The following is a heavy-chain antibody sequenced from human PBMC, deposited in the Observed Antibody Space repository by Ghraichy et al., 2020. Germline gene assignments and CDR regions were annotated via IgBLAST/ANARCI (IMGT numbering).Heavy chain of an antibody. J-gene: IGHJ4*02. CDR2: IYSGGST. CDR1: GFTVSSNY. D-gene: IGHD3-3*01. Sequence: AGSLRLSCAASGFTVSSNYMSWVRQAPGKGLEWVSVIYSGGSTYYADSVKGRFTISRDNSKNTLYLQMNSLRAEDTAVYYCASIITIFGVVGGYWGQGTLVTISS. CDR3: ASIITIFGVVGGY. V-gene: IGHV3-53*01.